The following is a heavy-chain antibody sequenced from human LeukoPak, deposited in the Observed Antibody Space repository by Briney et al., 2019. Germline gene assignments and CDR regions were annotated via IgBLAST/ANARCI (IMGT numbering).Heavy chain of an antibody. Sequence: SQTLSLTCTVSGGSISSGSHYWSWIRQPAGKGLEWIGRIYTSGSTNYNPSLKSRVTISVDTSKNQFSLKLSSVTAADTAVYYCARGTMTDAFDIWGQGTMVTVSS. CDR3: ARGTMTDAFDI. J-gene: IGHJ3*02. D-gene: IGHD3-22*01. V-gene: IGHV4-61*02. CDR1: GGSISSGSHY. CDR2: IYTSGST.